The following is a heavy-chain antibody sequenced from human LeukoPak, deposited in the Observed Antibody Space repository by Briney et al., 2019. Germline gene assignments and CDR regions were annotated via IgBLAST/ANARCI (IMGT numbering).Heavy chain of an antibody. CDR1: GGTCSGYC. CDR2: INHRGST. D-gene: IGHD2-2*01. CDR3: ARGGYCSSTSCYTLSYISPIIY. J-gene: IGHJ4*02. Sequence: PSETLSLTCAVYGGTCSGYCWSWIRQPPGKGLEWIGEINHRGSTNYNASLRSRGTISIDTSMNQFSLKLNSVSAADTAVYYCARGGYCSSTSCYTLSYISPIIYWGQGTLVTVSS. V-gene: IGHV4-34*01.